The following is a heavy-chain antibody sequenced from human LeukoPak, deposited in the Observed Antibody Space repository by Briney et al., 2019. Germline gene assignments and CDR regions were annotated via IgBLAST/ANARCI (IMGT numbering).Heavy chain of an antibody. D-gene: IGHD3-10*01. J-gene: IGHJ4*02. Sequence: PGGSLRLSCAASGFTFSSYGMHWVRQAPGKGLEWVAVISYDGSNKYYADSVKGRFTISRDNSKNTLYLQMNSLRAEDTAVYYCAKAIEKGSGSYAGDYWGQGTLVTVSS. V-gene: IGHV3-30*18. CDR2: ISYDGSNK. CDR3: AKAIEKGSGSYAGDY. CDR1: GFTFSSYG.